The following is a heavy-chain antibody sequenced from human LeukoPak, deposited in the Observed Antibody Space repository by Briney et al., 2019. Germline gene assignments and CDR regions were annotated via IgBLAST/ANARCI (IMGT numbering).Heavy chain of an antibody. CDR3: ARDSYSSGWYGLDY. Sequence: SETLSLTCTVSGVSISSYYWSWIRQPPGKGLEWIGYTYYSGSTNYNPSLKSRVTISVDTPKNQFSLKLSSVTAADTAVYYCARDSYSSGWYGLDYWGQGTLVTVSS. CDR1: GVSISSYY. D-gene: IGHD6-19*01. V-gene: IGHV4-59*01. J-gene: IGHJ4*02. CDR2: TYYSGST.